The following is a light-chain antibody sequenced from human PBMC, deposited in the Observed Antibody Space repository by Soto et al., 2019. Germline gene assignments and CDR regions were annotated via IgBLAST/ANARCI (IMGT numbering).Light chain of an antibody. CDR2: CGS. J-gene: IGKJ1*01. V-gene: IGKV3D-15*01. CDR1: QSVSSN. CDR3: HQQNVSSCT. Sequence: EIVMPQSPAGQGGFDGERPSLSCRDSQSVSSNLFRYQQKPGQEPTRLIYCGSSSGPGITARISGSRRCADDSLLIIGREEDEFAAKYCHQQNVSSCTFGQGTQVEI.